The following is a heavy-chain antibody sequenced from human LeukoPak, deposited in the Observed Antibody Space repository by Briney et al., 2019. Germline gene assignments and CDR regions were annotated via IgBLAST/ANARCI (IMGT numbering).Heavy chain of an antibody. CDR3: ARGGFWRAFDY. V-gene: IGHV3-48*04. CDR2: ISSSSSTI. D-gene: IGHD3-3*01. CDR1: GFTFSSYS. J-gene: IGHJ4*02. Sequence: TGGSLRLSCAASGFTFSSYSMNWVRQAPGKGLGWVSYISSSSSTIYYADSAKGRFTISRDNAKNSLYLQMNSLRAEDTAVYYCARGGFWRAFDYWGQGTLVTVSS.